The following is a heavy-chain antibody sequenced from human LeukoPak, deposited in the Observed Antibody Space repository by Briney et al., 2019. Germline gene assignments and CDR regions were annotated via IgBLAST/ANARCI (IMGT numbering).Heavy chain of an antibody. CDR2: VFDSGGT. V-gene: IGHV4-59*01. Sequence: SETLSLTRTVSGGSISIYWWSWIREPPGKGLEWIGYVFDSGGTNYNPSLKGRVTISVDTSKKQFCLKLSSVTAADTAVYYCARGYSSSWNYFDYWGQGTLVTVSS. CDR1: GGSISIYW. D-gene: IGHD6-13*01. J-gene: IGHJ4*02. CDR3: ARGYSSSWNYFDY.